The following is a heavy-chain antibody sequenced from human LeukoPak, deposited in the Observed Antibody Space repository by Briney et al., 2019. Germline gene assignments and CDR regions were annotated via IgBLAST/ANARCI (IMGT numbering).Heavy chain of an antibody. CDR1: GYTFTSYG. J-gene: IGHJ5*02. CDR2: ISAYNGNT. Sequence: ASVKVSCKASGYTFTSYGISWVRQAPGQGLEWMGWISAYNGNTNYAQKLQGRVTMTTDTSTSTAYMELRSLRSDDTAVYYCARDYDRSGYYSNWFDPRGQGTLVTVSS. V-gene: IGHV1-18*01. CDR3: ARDYDRSGYYSNWFDP. D-gene: IGHD3-22*01.